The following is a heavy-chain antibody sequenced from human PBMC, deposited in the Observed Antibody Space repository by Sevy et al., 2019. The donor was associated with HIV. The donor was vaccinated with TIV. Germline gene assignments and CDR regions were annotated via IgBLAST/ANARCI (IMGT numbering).Heavy chain of an antibody. CDR3: ARRRVQSGLSGGGANYGMDV. CDR2: LIGGGSRK. V-gene: IGHV3-23*01. J-gene: IGHJ6*02. Sequence: GGSLRLSCAASGFPFSNYAMSWVRQAPGKGLEWVSTLIGGGSRKYYADSMTGRFIISQDNSRNTLYLQMNSLRAEDMAIYYCARRRVQSGLSGGGANYGMDVCGRGTTVTVSS. D-gene: IGHD2-8*02. CDR1: GFPFSNYA.